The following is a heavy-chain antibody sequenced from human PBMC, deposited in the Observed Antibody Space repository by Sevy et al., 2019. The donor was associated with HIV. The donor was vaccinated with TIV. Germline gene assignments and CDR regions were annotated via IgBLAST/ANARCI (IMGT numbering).Heavy chain of an antibody. CDR1: GFTFNDYG. J-gene: IGHJ4*02. D-gene: IGHD1-20*01. V-gene: IGHV3-23*01. CDR2: ISGSGRGT. CDR3: AKGQYKQLLGLH. Sequence: GGSLRLSCAASGFTFNDYGMMWVRQAPGKGLEWVSGISGSGRGTFYADSVKGRFTISRDNSKSTLYLQMSGLRADDTAVYFCAKGQYKQLLGLHWGQGTLVTVSS.